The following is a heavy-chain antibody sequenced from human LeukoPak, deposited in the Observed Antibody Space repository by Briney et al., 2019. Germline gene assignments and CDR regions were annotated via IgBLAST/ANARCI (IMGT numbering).Heavy chain of an antibody. CDR2: IIPILDTA. J-gene: IGHJ4*02. CDR3: ARTYIASAGTLEYDFDY. CDR1: GGTFSTYA. V-gene: IGHV1-69*04. D-gene: IGHD6-13*01. Sequence: SVKVSCKASGGTFSTYAISWVRQAPGQRLEWMGRIIPILDTAKYAQKFQGRVTITADKSTATAYMELGSLRSEDSAVYYCARTYIASAGTLEYDFDYWGQGTLVTVSS.